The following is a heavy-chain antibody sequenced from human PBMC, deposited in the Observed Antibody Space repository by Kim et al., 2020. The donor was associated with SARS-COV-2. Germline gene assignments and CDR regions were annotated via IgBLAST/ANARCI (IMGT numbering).Heavy chain of an antibody. CDR2: IYYSGTS. V-gene: IGHV4-30-2*01. Sequence: SETLSLTCRVSGGSISSGGYAWSWLRQAPGKGPEWIGYIYYSGTSLHNPALRRRVTISIERSENQITLQLRYVTAADTAVYFCARVGASTVRSCWYFDL. D-gene: IGHD4-4*01. J-gene: IGHJ2*01. CDR1: GGSISSGGYA. CDR3: ARVGASTVRSCWYFDL.